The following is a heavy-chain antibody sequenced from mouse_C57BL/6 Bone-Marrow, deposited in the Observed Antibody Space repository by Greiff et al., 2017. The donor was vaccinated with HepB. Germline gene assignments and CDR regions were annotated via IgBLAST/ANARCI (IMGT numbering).Heavy chain of an antibody. Sequence: EVKLMESGPGLVKPSQSLSLTCSVTGYSITSGYYWNWIRQFPGNKLEWMGYISYDGSNNYNPSLKNRISITRDTSKNQFFLKLNSVTTEDTATYYCALKLGRGAMDYWGQGTSVTVSS. CDR3: ALKLGRGAMDY. V-gene: IGHV3-6*01. J-gene: IGHJ4*01. CDR1: GYSITSGYY. CDR2: ISYDGSN. D-gene: IGHD4-1*01.